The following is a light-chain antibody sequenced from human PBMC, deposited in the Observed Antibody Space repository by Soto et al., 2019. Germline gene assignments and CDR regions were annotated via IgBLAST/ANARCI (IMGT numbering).Light chain of an antibody. CDR1: QSVSSY. J-gene: IGKJ1*01. CDR3: QQRSNWPPT. Sequence: EIVLIESPATMTLSPGERATLSCRASQSVSSYLAWYQQKPGQAPRLLIYDASNRATGIPARLSGSGSGTDFTLTISSLEPEDFAVYYCQQRSNWPPTFGQGTKVDIK. CDR2: DAS. V-gene: IGKV3-11*01.